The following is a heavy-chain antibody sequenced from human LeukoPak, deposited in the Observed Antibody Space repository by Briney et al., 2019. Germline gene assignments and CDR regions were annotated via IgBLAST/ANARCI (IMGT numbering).Heavy chain of an antibody. CDR3: AARMDFWSGYYANWFDP. D-gene: IGHD3-3*01. CDR2: INHSGST. J-gene: IGHJ5*02. V-gene: IGHV4-34*01. Sequence: SETLSLTCAVYGGSFSGYYWSWIRQPPGKGLEWIGEINHSGSTNYNPSLKSRVTISVDTSKNQFSLKLSSVTAADTAVYYCAARMDFWSGYYANWFDPWGQGTLVTVSS. CDR1: GGSFSGYY.